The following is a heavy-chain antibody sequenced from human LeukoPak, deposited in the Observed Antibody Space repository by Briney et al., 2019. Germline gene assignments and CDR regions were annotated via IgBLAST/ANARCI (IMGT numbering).Heavy chain of an antibody. CDR1: GFSFSTSS. Sequence: GGSLRLSCVASGFSFSTSSMTWVRQSPGKGLEWLANIKEDGSGKVYVDSVKGRFTISRDNAKNSLYRQMNTLRVDDSAVYYCARDPYSGKYGAFDIWGQGTMVTISS. CDR2: IKEDGSGK. D-gene: IGHD1-26*01. CDR3: ARDPYSGKYGAFDI. J-gene: IGHJ3*02. V-gene: IGHV3-7*01.